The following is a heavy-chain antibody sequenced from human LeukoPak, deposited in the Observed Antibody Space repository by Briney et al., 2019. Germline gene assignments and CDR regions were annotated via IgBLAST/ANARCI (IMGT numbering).Heavy chain of an antibody. CDR3: ASHPGNSGYDLGFYFDY. CDR1: GGSISSYY. Sequence: PSETLSLTCTVSGGSISSYYWSWIRQPPGKGLEWIGEINHSGSTNYNPSLKSRVTVSVDTSKNQFSLKLSSVTAADTAVYYCASHPGNSGYDLGFYFDYWGQGTLVTVSS. D-gene: IGHD5-12*01. V-gene: IGHV4-34*01. CDR2: INHSGST. J-gene: IGHJ4*02.